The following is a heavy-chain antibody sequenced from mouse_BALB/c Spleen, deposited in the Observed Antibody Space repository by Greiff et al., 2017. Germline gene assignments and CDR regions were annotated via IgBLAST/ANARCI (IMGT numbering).Heavy chain of an antibody. V-gene: IGHV5-15*02. CDR3: ARTYDGYYGGFAY. CDR2: ISNLAYSI. CDR1: GFTFSDYG. J-gene: IGHJ3*01. D-gene: IGHD2-3*01. Sequence: EVKLMESGGGLVQPGGSRKLSCAASGFTFSDYGMAWVRQAPGKGPEWVAFISNLAYSIYYADTVTGRFTISRENAKNTLYLEMSSLRSEDTAMYYCARTYDGYYGGFAYWGQGTLVTVSA.